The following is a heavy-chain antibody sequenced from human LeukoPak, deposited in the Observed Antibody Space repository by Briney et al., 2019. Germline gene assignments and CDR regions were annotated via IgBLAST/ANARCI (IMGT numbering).Heavy chain of an antibody. CDR3: ARGMGGVLRFLEWLLTHAFDI. CDR2: INPSGGST. CDR1: GYTFTSYY. D-gene: IGHD3-3*01. J-gene: IGHJ3*02. Sequence: ASVKVSCKASGYTFTSYYMHWVRQAPGQGLEWMGIINPSGGSTSYAQKFQGRVTMTRDTSTSTDYMELSSLRSEDTAVYYCARGMGGVLRFLEWLLTHAFDIWGQGTMVTVSS. V-gene: IGHV1-46*01.